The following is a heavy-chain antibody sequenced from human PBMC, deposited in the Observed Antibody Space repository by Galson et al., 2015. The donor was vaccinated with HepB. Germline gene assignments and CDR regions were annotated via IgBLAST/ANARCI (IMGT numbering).Heavy chain of an antibody. V-gene: IGHV3-66*01. CDR3: AKDLNYYDSSGSYHDVFDI. CDR1: GFTVSSNY. J-gene: IGHJ3*02. CDR2: IYSGGST. D-gene: IGHD3-22*01. Sequence: SLRLSCAASGFTVSSNYMSWVRQAPGKGLEWVSVIYSGGSTYYADSVKGRFTISRDSAKNSLHLQMNSLRAEDTAVYYCAKDLNYYDSSGSYHDVFDIWGQGTMVTVSS.